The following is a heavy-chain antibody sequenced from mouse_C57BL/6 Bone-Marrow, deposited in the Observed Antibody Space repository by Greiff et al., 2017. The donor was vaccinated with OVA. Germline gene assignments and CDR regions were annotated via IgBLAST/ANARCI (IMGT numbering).Heavy chain of an antibody. D-gene: IGHD3-1*01. J-gene: IGHJ4*01. CDR1: GFTFSSYG. V-gene: IGHV5-6*01. CDR3: ARFPLDYAMDY. Sequence: EVQGVESGGDLVKPGGSLKLSCAASGFTFSSYGMSWVRQTPDKRLEWVATISSGGSYTYYPDSVTGRFTISRDNAKNTLYLQMSSLKSEDTARDYCARFPLDYAMDYWGQGTSVTVSS. CDR2: ISSGGSYT.